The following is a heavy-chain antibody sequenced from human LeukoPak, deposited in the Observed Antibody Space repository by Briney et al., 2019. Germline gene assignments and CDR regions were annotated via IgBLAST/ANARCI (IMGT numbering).Heavy chain of an antibody. CDR2: INPNSGGT. J-gene: IGHJ5*02. CDR3: ARERTYYYP. D-gene: IGHD3-10*01. V-gene: IGHV1-2*02. CDR1: GYTFIDYY. Sequence: GASVKVSCQASGYTFIDYYIHWVRQAPGQGLEWMGWINPNSGGTNYAQNFQGRVTMTRDTSISTAYMELSRLRSDDTAVYYCARERTYYYPWGQGTLVTVSS.